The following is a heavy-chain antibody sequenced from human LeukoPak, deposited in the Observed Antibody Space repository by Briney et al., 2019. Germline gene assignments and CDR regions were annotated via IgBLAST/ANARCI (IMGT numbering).Heavy chain of an antibody. D-gene: IGHD3-9*01. J-gene: IGHJ3*02. CDR3: ARVPLTGYYRDAFDI. Sequence: GGSLRLSCAASGFTVSSNYMSWVRQAPGKGLEWVSVIYSGGSTYYADSVKGRFTISRDNSKNTLYLQMNSLRAEDTAVYYCARVPLTGYYRDAFDIWGQGTMVTVSS. V-gene: IGHV3-53*01. CDR2: IYSGGST. CDR1: GFTVSSNY.